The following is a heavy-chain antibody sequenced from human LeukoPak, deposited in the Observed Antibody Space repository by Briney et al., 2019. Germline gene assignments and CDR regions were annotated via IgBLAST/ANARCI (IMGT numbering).Heavy chain of an antibody. CDR1: GFTFSSYA. CDR3: ARENSTSFLYYYGMDV. J-gene: IGHJ6*02. V-gene: IGHV3-30*14. D-gene: IGHD2-2*01. Sequence: GGSLRLSCAASGFTFSSYAMYWVRQAPGKGLEWVAVISYDDGSNKYYADSVKGRFTISRDNSKNTLYLQMNSLRAEDTAVYYCARENSTSFLYYYGMDVWGQGTTVTVSS. CDR2: ISYDDGSNK.